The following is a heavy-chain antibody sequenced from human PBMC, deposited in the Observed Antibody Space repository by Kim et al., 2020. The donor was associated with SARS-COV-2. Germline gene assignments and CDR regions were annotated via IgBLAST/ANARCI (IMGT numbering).Heavy chain of an antibody. J-gene: IGHJ6*02. D-gene: IGHD3-3*01. CDR1: GFTFSSYW. CDR2: INRDGSGT. V-gene: IGHV3-74*01. Sequence: GGSLRLSCAASGFTFSSYWMHWVRQAPGKGLVWVSRINRDGSGTSYADFVKGRFTISRDNAQSTLYLQMNSLRAEDTAVYYCARDLDPNSNYYFYGMDVWGQGTTVTVSS. CDR3: ARDLDPNSNYYFYGMDV.